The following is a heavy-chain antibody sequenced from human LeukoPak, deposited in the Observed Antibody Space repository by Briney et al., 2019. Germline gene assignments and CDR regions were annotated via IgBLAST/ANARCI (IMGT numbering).Heavy chain of an antibody. CDR2: ISYDGNTQ. J-gene: IGHJ4*02. CDR3: ARDELAVAKKGFLDS. CDR1: GFTFSSYG. D-gene: IGHD6-19*01. V-gene: IGHV3-30*03. Sequence: GGSLRLSCAASGFTFSSYGMHWVRQAPGKGLEWVAVISYDGNTQYYADSVKGRFTISRDNSKNTLYLQVNSLRAEDTAVYYCARDELAVAKKGFLDSWGQGTLVTVSS.